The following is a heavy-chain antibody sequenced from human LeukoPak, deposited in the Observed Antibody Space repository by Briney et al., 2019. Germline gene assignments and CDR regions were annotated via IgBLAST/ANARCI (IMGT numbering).Heavy chain of an antibody. J-gene: IGHJ4*02. CDR2: IYSGGST. Sequence: PRGSLRLSCAASGFTVSTNYMSWVRQAPGKGLEWVSVIYSGGSTYYADSVKGRFTISRDNSKNTLFLQMNSLRAEDTAVYYCAREATVVAGYFDYWGQGTLVTVSS. CDR1: GFTVSTNY. D-gene: IGHD6-19*01. CDR3: AREATVVAGYFDY. V-gene: IGHV3-53*01.